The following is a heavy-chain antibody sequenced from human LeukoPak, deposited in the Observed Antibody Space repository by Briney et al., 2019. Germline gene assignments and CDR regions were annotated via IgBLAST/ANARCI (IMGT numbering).Heavy chain of an antibody. CDR2: IYAGDSDT. CDR1: GFTFITYW. CDR3: VRRYYDILTGYYDDDFDI. D-gene: IGHD3-9*01. V-gene: IGHV5-51*01. J-gene: IGHJ3*02. Sequence: GESLQISCKGSGFTFITYWIGWVRQMPGKGLEWMGIIYAGDSDTRYRPSFQGQVSISADMSTSTAYLQWSSLRASDTAIYYCVRRYYDILTGYYDDDFDIWGQGTMVTVSS.